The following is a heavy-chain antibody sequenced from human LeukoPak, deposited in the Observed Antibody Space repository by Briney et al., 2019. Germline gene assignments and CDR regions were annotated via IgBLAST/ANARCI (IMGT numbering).Heavy chain of an antibody. D-gene: IGHD1-1*01. CDR1: GGSISSGGYY. V-gene: IGHV4-30-2*01. Sequence: SETLSLTCTVSGGSISSGGYYWSWIRQPPGKGLEWIGYIYHSGSTYYNLSLKSRVTISVDRSKNQFSLKLSSVTAADTAVYYCARVRAGDHYYYYYYMDVWGKGTTVTVSS. CDR2: IYHSGST. J-gene: IGHJ6*03. CDR3: ARVRAGDHYYYYYYMDV.